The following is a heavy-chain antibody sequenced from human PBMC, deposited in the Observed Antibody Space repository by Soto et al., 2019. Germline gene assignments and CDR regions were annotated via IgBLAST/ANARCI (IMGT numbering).Heavy chain of an antibody. CDR1: GGSMSSNY. CDR2: VYYGGT. CDR3: VSYRGAFYFDH. V-gene: IGHV4-59*01. J-gene: IGHJ4*01. Sequence: SETLSLTCTVSGGSMSSNYWSWIRQSPAKGLEWIGFVYYGGTNYNPSFESRVTMSVDTPRKQFSLELSDVTAADTAVYYCVSYRGAFYFDHWGLGTLVSVS. D-gene: IGHD4-4*01.